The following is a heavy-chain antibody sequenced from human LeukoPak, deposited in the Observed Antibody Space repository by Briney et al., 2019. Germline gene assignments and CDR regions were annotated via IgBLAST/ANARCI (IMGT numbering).Heavy chain of an antibody. CDR1: GFTFDDYA. CDR2: ISWNSGSI. CDR3: AKVGGAYYDSSVDY. Sequence: GGSLRLSCAASGFTFDDYAMHWVRQAPGKGLEWVSGISWNSGSIGYADSVKGRFTISRDNAKNSLYLQMNSLRAEDTALYYCAKVGGAYYDSSVDYWGQGTLVTASS. D-gene: IGHD3-22*01. J-gene: IGHJ4*02. V-gene: IGHV3-9*01.